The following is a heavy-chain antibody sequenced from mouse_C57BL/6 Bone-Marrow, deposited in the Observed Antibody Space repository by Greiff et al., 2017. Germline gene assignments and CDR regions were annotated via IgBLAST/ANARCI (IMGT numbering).Heavy chain of an antibody. Sequence: VQLQQPGAELVMPGASVKLSCKASGYTFTSYWMHWVKQRPGQGLEWIGEIDPSDSYTNYNQKFKGKSTLTVDKSSSTAYMQLSSLTSEDSAVYYCARRGLLGWFAYWGQGTLVTVSA. CDR1: GYTFTSYW. CDR2: IDPSDSYT. D-gene: IGHD2-3*01. V-gene: IGHV1-69*01. J-gene: IGHJ3*01. CDR3: ARRGLLGWFAY.